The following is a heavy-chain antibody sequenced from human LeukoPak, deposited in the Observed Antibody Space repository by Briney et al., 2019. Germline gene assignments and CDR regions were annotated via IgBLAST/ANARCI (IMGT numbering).Heavy chain of an antibody. CDR3: ARDRDCSGGSCYSYYYYGMDV. D-gene: IGHD2-15*01. V-gene: IGHV1-69*04. Sequence: GASVKVSCKASGGTFSSYAISWVRQAPGQGLEWMGRIIPILGIANYAQKFQGRVTITADKSTSTAYMKLSSLRSEDTAVYYCARDRDCSGGSCYSYYYYGMDVWGQGTTVTVSS. CDR1: GGTFSSYA. J-gene: IGHJ6*02. CDR2: IIPILGIA.